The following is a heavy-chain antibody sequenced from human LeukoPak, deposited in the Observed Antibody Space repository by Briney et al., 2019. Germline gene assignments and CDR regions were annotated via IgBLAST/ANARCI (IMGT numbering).Heavy chain of an antibody. Sequence: PGGSLRLSCAASGFTFSSYWMSWVRQAPGKGLEWVANIKQDGSEKYYVDSVKGRFTISRDNAKNSLYLQMNSLRAEDTAVYYCAKDREFELAFLDYWGQGTLVTVSS. D-gene: IGHD3-3*02. CDR3: AKDREFELAFLDY. CDR1: GFTFSSYW. J-gene: IGHJ4*02. CDR2: IKQDGSEK. V-gene: IGHV3-7*01.